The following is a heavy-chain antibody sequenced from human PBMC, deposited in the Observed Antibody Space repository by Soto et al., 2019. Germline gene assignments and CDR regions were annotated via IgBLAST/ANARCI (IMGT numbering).Heavy chain of an antibody. CDR2: ISSSSSYI. V-gene: IGHV3-21*01. D-gene: IGHD5-18*01. CDR1: GFTFSSYS. CDR3: APPNSYGSPFDY. Sequence: EVQLVESGGGLVKPGGSLRLSCAASGFTFSSYSMNWVRQAPGKGLEWVSSISSSSSYIYYADSVKGRFTISRDNAKNSLYLQMNSLRAEDTAVYYCAPPNSYGSPFDYWGQGTLVTVSS. J-gene: IGHJ4*02.